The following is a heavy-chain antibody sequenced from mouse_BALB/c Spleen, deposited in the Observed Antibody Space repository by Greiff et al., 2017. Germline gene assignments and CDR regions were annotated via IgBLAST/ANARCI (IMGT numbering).Heavy chain of an antibody. D-gene: IGHD1-1*01. CDR3: ARGYYGYFDY. CDR1: GFNIKDTY. Sequence: VHVKQSGAELVKPGASVKLSCTASGFNIKDTYMPWVKQRPEQGLEWIGRIDPANGNTKYDPKFQGKATITADTSSNTAYLQLSSLTSEDTAVYYCARGYYGYFDYWGQGTTLTVSS. V-gene: IGHV14-3*02. J-gene: IGHJ2*01. CDR2: IDPANGNT.